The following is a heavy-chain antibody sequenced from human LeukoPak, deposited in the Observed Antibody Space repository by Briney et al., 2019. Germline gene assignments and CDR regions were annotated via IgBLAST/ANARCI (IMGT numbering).Heavy chain of an antibody. Sequence: GGSLRLSCAASGFTFSSYGMRWVRQAPGKGLEWVAVISYDGSNKYYADSVKGRFTISRDNSKNTLYLQMNCLRAEDTAVYYCAREGVAVAGRGYFDYWGQGTLVTVSS. CDR2: ISYDGSNK. CDR3: AREGVAVAGRGYFDY. CDR1: GFTFSSYG. D-gene: IGHD6-19*01. J-gene: IGHJ4*02. V-gene: IGHV3-30*03.